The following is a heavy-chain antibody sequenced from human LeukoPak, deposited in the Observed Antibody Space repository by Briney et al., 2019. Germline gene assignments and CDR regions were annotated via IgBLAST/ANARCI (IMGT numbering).Heavy chain of an antibody. Sequence: GGSLRLSCAASGFTFSTYSMNWVRQAPGKGLEWVSHISSSTTIYYADSVKGRFTISRDNAKNSLYLQMNSLRDEDTAVYYCAAAGGFDYWGQGTLVTVSS. CDR1: GFTFSTYS. CDR3: AAAGGFDY. V-gene: IGHV3-48*02. D-gene: IGHD3-10*01. J-gene: IGHJ4*02. CDR2: ISSSTTI.